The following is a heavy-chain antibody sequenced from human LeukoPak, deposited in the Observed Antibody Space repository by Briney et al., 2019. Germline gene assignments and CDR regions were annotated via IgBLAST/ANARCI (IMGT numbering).Heavy chain of an antibody. Sequence: SSETLSLTCTVSGYSISSGYYWGWIRQPPGKGLEWIGSIYHSGSTYYNPSLKSRVTISVDTSKNQFSLKLSSVTAADTAVYYCARAPTVVTPSGDWGQGTLATVSS. D-gene: IGHD4-23*01. CDR3: ARAPTVVTPSGD. CDR1: GYSISSGYY. CDR2: IYHSGST. J-gene: IGHJ4*02. V-gene: IGHV4-38-2*02.